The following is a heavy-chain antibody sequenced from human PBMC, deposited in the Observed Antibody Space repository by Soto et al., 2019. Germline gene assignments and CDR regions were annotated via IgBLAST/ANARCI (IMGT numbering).Heavy chain of an antibody. CDR2: INAGNGNT. J-gene: IGHJ3*02. CDR1: GYTFTSYA. Sequence: QVPLVQSGAEVKKPGASVKVSCEASGYTFTSYAMHWVRQAPGQRLEWMGWINAGNGNTKYSQKFQGRVTITRDTSASTAYMELSSLRSEDTAVYYCARDQGYDFWSGLPDAFDIWGQGTMVTVSS. D-gene: IGHD3-3*01. CDR3: ARDQGYDFWSGLPDAFDI. V-gene: IGHV1-3*01.